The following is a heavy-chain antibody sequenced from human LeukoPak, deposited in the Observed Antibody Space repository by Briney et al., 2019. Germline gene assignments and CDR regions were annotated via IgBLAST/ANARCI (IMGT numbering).Heavy chain of an antibody. CDR3: ARDPRNVDIVATTHWYFDL. D-gene: IGHD5-12*01. V-gene: IGHV1-69*04. Sequence: ASVKVSCKASGGTSSSYAISWVRQAPGQGLEWMGRIIPILGIANYAQKFQGRVTITADKSTSTAYMELSSLRSEDTAVYYCARDPRNVDIVATTHWYFDLWGRGTLVTVSP. CDR2: IIPILGIA. J-gene: IGHJ2*01. CDR1: GGTSSSYA.